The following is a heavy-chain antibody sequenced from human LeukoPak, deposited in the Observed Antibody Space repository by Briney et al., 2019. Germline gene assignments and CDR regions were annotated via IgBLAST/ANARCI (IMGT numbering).Heavy chain of an antibody. CDR1: GFSLSTSGMC. V-gene: IGHV2-70*11. CDR3: ARMPSITMIDH. D-gene: IGHD3-22*01. Sequence: SGPALVKPTQTLTLTCTFSGFSLSTSGMCVSWIRQPPGKALEWLARIDWDDDKYYSTSLKTRLPISKDTSKNQVVLTMTNMDPVDTATYYCARMPSITMIDHWGQGTLVTVSS. CDR2: IDWDDDK. J-gene: IGHJ4*02.